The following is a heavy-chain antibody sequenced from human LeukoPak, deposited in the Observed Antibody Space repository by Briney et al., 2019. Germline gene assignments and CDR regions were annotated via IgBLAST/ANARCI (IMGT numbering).Heavy chain of an antibody. V-gene: IGHV1-69*04. Sequence: SVKVSCKASGGTFSSYASSWVRQAPGQGLEWMGRIIPIFGIANYAQKFQGRVTITADKSTSTAYMELSSLRSEDTAVYYCAREHGGNPYFDYWGQGTLVTVSS. CDR3: AREHGGNPYFDY. CDR1: GGTFSSYA. D-gene: IGHD4-23*01. CDR2: IIPIFGIA. J-gene: IGHJ4*02.